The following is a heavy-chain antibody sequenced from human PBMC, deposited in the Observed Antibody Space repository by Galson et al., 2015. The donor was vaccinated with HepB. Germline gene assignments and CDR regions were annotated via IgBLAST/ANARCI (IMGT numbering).Heavy chain of an antibody. Sequence: SLRLSCAASGFTFSSYSMNWVRQAPGKGLEWVSYISSSSSTIYYADSVKGRFTISRDNAKNSLYLQMNSLRDEDTAVYYCASLQPYYYDSSGYPILGYWGQGTLVTVSS. V-gene: IGHV3-48*02. CDR1: GFTFSSYS. D-gene: IGHD3-22*01. CDR2: ISSSSSTI. J-gene: IGHJ4*02. CDR3: ASLQPYYYDSSGYPILGY.